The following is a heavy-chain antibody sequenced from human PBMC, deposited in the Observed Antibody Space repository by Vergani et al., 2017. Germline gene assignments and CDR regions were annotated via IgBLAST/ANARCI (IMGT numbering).Heavy chain of an antibody. CDR2: IYTSGST. CDR3: ARVRVRGVIIDY. D-gene: IGHD3-10*01. Sequence: QVQLQESGPGLVKPSQTLSLTCTVSGGSISSGSYYWSWIRQPAGKGLEWIGRIYTSGSTNYNPSLKSRVTISVDTSKNQFSLKLSPVTAADTAVYYCARVRVRGVIIDYWGQGTLVTVSS. J-gene: IGHJ4*02. CDR1: GGSISSGSYY. V-gene: IGHV4-61*02.